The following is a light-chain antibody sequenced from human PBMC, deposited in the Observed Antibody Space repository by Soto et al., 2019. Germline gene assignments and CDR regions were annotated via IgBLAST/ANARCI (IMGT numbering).Light chain of an antibody. CDR2: SAS. J-gene: IGKJ2*01. CDR3: QQLNSYPPYT. CDR1: QGVSNY. V-gene: IGKV1-9*01. Sequence: DIQLTQSPSFLSASVGDRVTITCRASQGVSNYLAWYQQKPGKAPKLLIYSASTLQSGVPSRFSGSGSGTDFTLTIGSLQPEDVATYYCQQLNSYPPYTFGQGTQLEIK.